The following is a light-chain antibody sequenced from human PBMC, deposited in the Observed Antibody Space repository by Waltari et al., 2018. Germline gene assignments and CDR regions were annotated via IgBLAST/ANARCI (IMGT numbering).Light chain of an antibody. V-gene: IGKV1-33*01. J-gene: IGKJ2*01. Sequence: DIQMTQSPSSLSASVGDRVTLTCQASQDISNYLNWYHQKPGKAPKLLIYDASNLETGVPSRFSGSGSGTDFTFTISSLQPEDIATYYCQQYDNLPYTFGQGTKLEIK. CDR2: DAS. CDR1: QDISNY. CDR3: QQYDNLPYT.